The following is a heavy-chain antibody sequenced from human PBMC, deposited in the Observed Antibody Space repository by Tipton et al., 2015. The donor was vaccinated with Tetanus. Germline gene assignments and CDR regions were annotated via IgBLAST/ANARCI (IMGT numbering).Heavy chain of an antibody. V-gene: IGHV3-74*01. J-gene: IGHJ6*02. CDR2: ISPDGRRT. CDR1: GFTSESHY. D-gene: IGHD1-1*01. CDR3: SRRSLTNYGLDV. Sequence: SLRLSCAASGFTSESHYMHWVRQSPGKGLLWISRISPDGRRTNYADSVKGRFTISRDNAKNTVYLQMNSLRAEDTALYFCSRRSLTNYGLDVWGQGTPVTFSS.